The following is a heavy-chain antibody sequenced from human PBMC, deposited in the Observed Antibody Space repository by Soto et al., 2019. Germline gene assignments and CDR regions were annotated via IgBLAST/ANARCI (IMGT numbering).Heavy chain of an antibody. CDR2: ISAYNGNK. D-gene: IGHD3-22*01. Sequence: QVQLVQSGAEVKKPGASVKVSCKASGYTCTSYVISWVRQAPGQGLEWMRCISAYNGNKNYAQKLQCRVTMTTDTSTSTSYMVLRSLRSDDTAVYYCARAIYDSSGSLPRNFDYLGQGTLVTVSS. J-gene: IGHJ4*02. CDR3: ARAIYDSSGSLPRNFDY. CDR1: GYTCTSYV. V-gene: IGHV1-18*01.